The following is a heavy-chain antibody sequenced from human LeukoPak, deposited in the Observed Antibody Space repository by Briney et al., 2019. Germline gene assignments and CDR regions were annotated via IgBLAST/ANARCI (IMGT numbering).Heavy chain of an antibody. J-gene: IGHJ4*02. CDR1: GGSFSGYY. V-gene: IGHV4-34*01. D-gene: IGHD3-22*01. CDR2: INHSGST. Sequence: SETLSLTCAVYGGSFSGYYWSWIRQPPGKGLEWIGEINHSGSTNYNPSLKSRVTISVDTSKSQFSLKLSSVTAADTAVYYCARVPYYYDSSGYYDTGYFDYWGQGTLVTVSS. CDR3: ARVPYYYDSSGYYDTGYFDY.